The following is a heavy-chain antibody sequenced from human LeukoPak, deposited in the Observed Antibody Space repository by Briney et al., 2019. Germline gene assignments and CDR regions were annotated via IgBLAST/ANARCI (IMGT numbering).Heavy chain of an antibody. Sequence: GGSLRLSCAASGFTFSSYAMSWVRRAPGKGLEWVSAISGSGGSTYYADSVKGRFTISRDNSKNTLYLQMNSLRAEDTAVYYCAKDLAPSDIVVVPAPVYYMDVWGKGTTVTVSS. J-gene: IGHJ6*03. D-gene: IGHD2-2*01. CDR1: GFTFSSYA. CDR3: AKDLAPSDIVVVPAPVYYMDV. V-gene: IGHV3-23*01. CDR2: ISGSGGST.